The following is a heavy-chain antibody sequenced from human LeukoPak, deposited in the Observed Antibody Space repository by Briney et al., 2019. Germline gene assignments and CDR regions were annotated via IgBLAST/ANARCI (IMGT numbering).Heavy chain of an antibody. J-gene: IGHJ3*02. CDR2: IYSGGST. CDR3: ARDHSDYDAFDI. V-gene: IGHV3-53*01. CDR1: GFTVSSNY. D-gene: IGHD5-12*01. Sequence: PRGSLRLSCAASGFTVSSNYMSLGRQAPGKGPEWVAVIYSGGSTYYADSVKGRFTISRDNSKNTLYLQMNSLRAEDTAVYFCARDHSDYDAFDIWGQGTMVTVSS.